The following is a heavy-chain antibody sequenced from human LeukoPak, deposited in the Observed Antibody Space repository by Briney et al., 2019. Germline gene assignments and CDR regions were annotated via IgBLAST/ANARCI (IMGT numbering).Heavy chain of an antibody. V-gene: IGHV1-69*04. D-gene: IGHD2-15*01. CDR1: GGTFSSYA. CDR2: IIPILGIA. J-gene: IGHJ5*02. CDR3: AGRYCSGGSCYDSWFDP. Sequence: ASVKVSCKSSGGTFSSYAIIWVRQAPGQGLEWMGRIIPILGIANYAQKFQGRVTITADKSTSTAYMELSSLRSEDTAVYYCAGRYCSGGSCYDSWFDPWGQGTLVTVSS.